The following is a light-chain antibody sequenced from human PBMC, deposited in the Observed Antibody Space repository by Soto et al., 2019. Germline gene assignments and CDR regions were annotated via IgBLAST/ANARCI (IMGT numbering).Light chain of an antibody. CDR3: QSYDSSLSGYV. CDR2: ANN. CDR1: SSNIGAGYD. V-gene: IGLV1-40*01. J-gene: IGLJ1*01. Sequence: QSVLTQPPSVSGAPGQRVTISCTGSSSNIGAGYDVHWYQQLPGTAPELLIYANNNRPSGVPDRFAGSKSGTSVSLAITGLQSDDEADYYCQSYDSSLSGYVFGTGTKVTVL.